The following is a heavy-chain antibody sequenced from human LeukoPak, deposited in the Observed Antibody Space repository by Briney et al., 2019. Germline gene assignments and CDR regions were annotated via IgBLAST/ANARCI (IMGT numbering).Heavy chain of an antibody. CDR3: VTSWVRQERDF. V-gene: IGHV3-7*01. Sequence: GGSLRLSCAASGFTFSNAWMSWVRQAPGKGLEWVADIEPDGSGKTYVDSVKGRFTISRDNAQQSLYLQMDTLTAEDTAVYYCVTSWVRQERDFWGQGTLVTVSS. D-gene: IGHD3-10*01. CDR2: IEPDGSGK. J-gene: IGHJ4*02. CDR1: GFTFSNAW.